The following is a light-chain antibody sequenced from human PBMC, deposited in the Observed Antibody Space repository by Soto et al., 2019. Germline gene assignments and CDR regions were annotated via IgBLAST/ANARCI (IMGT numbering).Light chain of an antibody. CDR3: ISYTTGSTSYV. Sequence: QSALTQPASVSGSPGQSITISCTGTSSDVGLYNYVSWYQQYPGKAPKLMIFEVSNQPSGVSNRFSGSKSGNTASLTISGLQAEDEADYYCISYTTGSTSYVFGTGTKLTVL. CDR1: SSDVGLYNY. V-gene: IGLV2-14*01. J-gene: IGLJ1*01. CDR2: EVS.